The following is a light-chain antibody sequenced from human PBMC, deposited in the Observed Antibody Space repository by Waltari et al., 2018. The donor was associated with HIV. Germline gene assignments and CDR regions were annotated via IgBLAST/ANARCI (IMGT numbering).Light chain of an antibody. CDR2: DGY. CDR1: TSDVGSYNY. Sequence: QSALTQPPSVSGSPGQSVTISCTGSTSDVGSYNYFSWYPQYPGKAPKLIIFDGYQRPSGVPERFSGSRSGNTASLTISGLQTEDEADYFCCAYAAGHVSYVFGTGT. CDR3: CAYAAGHVSYV. J-gene: IGLJ1*01. V-gene: IGLV2-11*01.